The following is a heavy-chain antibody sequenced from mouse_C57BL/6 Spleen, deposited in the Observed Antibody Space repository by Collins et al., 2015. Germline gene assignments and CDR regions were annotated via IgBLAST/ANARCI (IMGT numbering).Heavy chain of an antibody. Sequence: QVQLKQSGAELVRPGASVKLSCKASGYTFTDYYINWVKQRPGQGLEWIARIYPGSGNTYYNEKFKGKATLTAEKSSSTAYMQLSSLTSEDSAVYFCARSPGYYAMDYWGQGTSVTVSS. V-gene: IGHV1-76*01. J-gene: IGHJ4*01. CDR2: IYPGSGNT. CDR1: GYTFTDYY. CDR3: ARSPGYYAMDY.